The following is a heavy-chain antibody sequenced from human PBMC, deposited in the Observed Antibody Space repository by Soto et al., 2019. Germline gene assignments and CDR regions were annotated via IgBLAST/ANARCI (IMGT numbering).Heavy chain of an antibody. V-gene: IGHV1-2*02. Sequence: ASVKVSCKASGYTFTGYYMHWVRQAPGQGLEWMGWINPNSGGTKIYYADSVKGRFTITRDNAKNSLYLEMNSLRDEDTAVYYCASHYDMWSGYLSPVDYWGQGTLVTVSS. D-gene: IGHD3-3*01. CDR1: GYTFTGYY. J-gene: IGHJ4*02. CDR2: INPNSGGTKI. CDR3: ASHYDMWSGYLSPVDY.